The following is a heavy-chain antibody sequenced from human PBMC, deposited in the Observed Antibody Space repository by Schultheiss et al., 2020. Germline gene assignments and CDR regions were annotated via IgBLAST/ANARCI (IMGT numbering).Heavy chain of an antibody. CDR3: ARDAYSNYVFDY. V-gene: IGHV3-30-3*01. Sequence: GESLKISCAASGFTFSSYAMHWVRQAPGKGLEWVAVISYDGSNKYYADSVKGRFTISRDNSKNTLYLQMNSLRAEDTAVYYCARDAYSNYVFDYWGQGTLVTVSS. CDR1: GFTFSSYA. D-gene: IGHD4-11*01. CDR2: ISYDGSNK. J-gene: IGHJ4*02.